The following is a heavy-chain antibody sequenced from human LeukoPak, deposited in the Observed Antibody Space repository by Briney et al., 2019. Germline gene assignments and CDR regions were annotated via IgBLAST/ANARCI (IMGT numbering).Heavy chain of an antibody. CDR1: GFTFSSYA. D-gene: IGHD6-6*01. V-gene: IGHV3-23*01. Sequence: GGSLRLSCAASGFTFSSYAMSWVRQAPGKGLEWVSAISGSGGSTYYADSVKGRFTISRDNSKNTLYLHMNSLRAEDTAVYYCATRREYSSSRGYWGQGTLVTVSS. J-gene: IGHJ4*02. CDR2: ISGSGGST. CDR3: ATRREYSSSRGY.